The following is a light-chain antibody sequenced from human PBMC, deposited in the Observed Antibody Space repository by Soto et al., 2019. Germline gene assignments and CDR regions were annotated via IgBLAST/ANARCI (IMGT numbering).Light chain of an antibody. CDR3: QQSETSPLT. J-gene: IGKJ5*01. CDR1: QTISTW. Sequence: DIQLTQTPSTLSASVGDEVTITCRGSQTISTWLAWYQHKPGKAPNLLIYDASTLMSGVPSRFSGSGSGTEFTLTISSLQPGDFATYYCQQSETSPLTFGQGTRLEIK. V-gene: IGKV1-5*01. CDR2: DAS.